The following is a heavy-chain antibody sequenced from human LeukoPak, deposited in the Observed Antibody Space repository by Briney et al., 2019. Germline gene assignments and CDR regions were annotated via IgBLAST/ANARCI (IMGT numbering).Heavy chain of an antibody. CDR2: IYYSGST. J-gene: IGHJ6*02. CDR3: ARVGGPSGLVGYYGMDV. V-gene: IGHV4-30-4*08. D-gene: IGHD5-12*01. CDR1: GGSISSGDYY. Sequence: PSETLSLTCTVSGGSISSGDYYWSWIRQPPGKGLEWIGYIYYSGSTYYNPSLKSRVTISVDTSKNQFSLKLSSATAADTAVYYCARVGGPSGLVGYYGMDVWGQGTTVTVSS.